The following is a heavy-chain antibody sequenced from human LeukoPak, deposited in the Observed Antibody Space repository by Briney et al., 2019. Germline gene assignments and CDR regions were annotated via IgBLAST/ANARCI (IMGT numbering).Heavy chain of an antibody. CDR3: TRDYYDSSGYFGY. V-gene: IGHV3-49*03. CDR2: IRSKAYGGTT. Sequence: GGSLRLSCTASGFTFGDYAMSWFRQAPGKGLEWVGFIRSKAYGGTTEYAASVKGRFTISRDDSKSIAYLQMNSLKIEDTAVYYCTRDYYDSSGYFGYWGQGTLVTVSS. D-gene: IGHD3-22*01. CDR1: GFTFGDYA. J-gene: IGHJ4*02.